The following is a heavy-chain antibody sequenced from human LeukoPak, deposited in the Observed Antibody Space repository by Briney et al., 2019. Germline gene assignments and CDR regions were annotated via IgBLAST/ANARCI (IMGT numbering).Heavy chain of an antibody. D-gene: IGHD2-15*01. J-gene: IGHJ6*02. CDR2: IYYSGST. Sequence: PSETLSLTCTVSGGSISSGGYYWSWIRQHPGKGLEWIGYIYYSGSTYYNPSLKSRVTISVDTSKNQFSLKLSSVTAADTAVYYCARVHCSGGSCYNYYYYYGMDVWGQGTTVTVSS. CDR1: GGSISSGGYY. V-gene: IGHV4-31*03. CDR3: ARVHCSGGSCYNYYYYYGMDV.